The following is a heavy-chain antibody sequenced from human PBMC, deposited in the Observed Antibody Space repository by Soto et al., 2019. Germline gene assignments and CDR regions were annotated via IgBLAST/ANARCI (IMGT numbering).Heavy chain of an antibody. Sequence: ASETLSLTCAVYGGSFSGYYWSWIRQPPGKGLEWIGEINHSGSTNYNPSLKSRVTISVDTSKNQFSLKLSSVTAADTAVYYCARGPANYYDSSGRWEVFDYWRQGTLVTVSS. J-gene: IGHJ4*02. V-gene: IGHV4-34*01. CDR2: INHSGST. D-gene: IGHD3-22*01. CDR1: GGSFSGYY. CDR3: ARGPANYYDSSGRWEVFDY.